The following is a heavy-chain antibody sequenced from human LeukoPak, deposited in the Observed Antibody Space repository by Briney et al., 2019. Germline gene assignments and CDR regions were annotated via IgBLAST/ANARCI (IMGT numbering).Heavy chain of an antibody. CDR3: ARCLGGRCDYFDY. CDR1: GGSISSGSYY. CDR2: IYTSGST. Sequence: PSETLSLTCTVSGGSISSGSYYWSWIRQPAGKGLEWIGRIYTSGSTNYNPSLKSRVTILVDTSKDQFSLKLSSVTAADTAVYYCARCLGGRCDYFDYWGQGTLVTVSS. V-gene: IGHV4-61*02. D-gene: IGHD3-16*01. J-gene: IGHJ4*02.